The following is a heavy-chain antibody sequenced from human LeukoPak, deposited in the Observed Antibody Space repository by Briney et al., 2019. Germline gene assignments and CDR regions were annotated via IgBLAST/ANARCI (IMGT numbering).Heavy chain of an antibody. J-gene: IGHJ4*02. V-gene: IGHV4-39*01. CDR1: GASISSSSYY. CDR2: IYYSGST. D-gene: IGHD3-3*01. CDR3: ARHLSWSGYPKVDY. Sequence: SQTLSLTCTVSGASISSSSYYWGWIRQPPGKGLEWIGSIYYSGSTYYNPSLKSRVTISLDTSKNQFSLRLMSATAADTAVYYCARHLSWSGYPKVDYWGQGTLVTVSS.